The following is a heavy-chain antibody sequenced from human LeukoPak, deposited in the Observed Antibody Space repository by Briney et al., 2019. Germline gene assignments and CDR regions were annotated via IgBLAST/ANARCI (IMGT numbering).Heavy chain of an antibody. D-gene: IGHD1-26*01. V-gene: IGHV1-2*02. J-gene: IGHJ3*02. CDR1: GYTFTGYY. CDR2: INPNSGGT. CDR3: AREDDTGRYMGDDAFDI. Sequence: ASVKVSCKASGYTFTGYYMHWVRQAPGQGFEWMGWINPNSGGTNYAQKFQGRLTITADIPTSTVYMELSSLRSEDTAVYYCAREDDTGRYMGDDAFDIWDQGTMVTVSS.